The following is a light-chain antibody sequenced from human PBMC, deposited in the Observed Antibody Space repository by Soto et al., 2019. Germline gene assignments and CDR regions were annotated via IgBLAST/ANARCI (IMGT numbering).Light chain of an antibody. CDR3: QQYNNWPPIT. Sequence: ETVMTQSPATLSVSPGEGATLSCRASQSVGSSLAWYQHKPGQAPRLLIYGANTRATGIPARFSGSGSGTEFTLTISSLQSEDFAVYYCQQYNNWPPITFGQGTRLEIK. V-gene: IGKV3-15*01. J-gene: IGKJ5*01. CDR2: GAN. CDR1: QSVGSS.